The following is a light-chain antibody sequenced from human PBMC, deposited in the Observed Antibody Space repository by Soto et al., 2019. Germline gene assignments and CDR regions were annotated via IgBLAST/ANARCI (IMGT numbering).Light chain of an antibody. V-gene: IGKV1D-13*01. J-gene: IGKJ5*01. CDR3: QQFNDHPLT. Sequence: AIQLTQSPSSLSASVGDRVTITCRASQGISSALAWYQQKPGKPPNLLIYDASTLESRVPSRFSGSGSGTDFTLTISSLQPEDFATFFCQQFNDHPLTFGQGTRLEIK. CDR2: DAS. CDR1: QGISSA.